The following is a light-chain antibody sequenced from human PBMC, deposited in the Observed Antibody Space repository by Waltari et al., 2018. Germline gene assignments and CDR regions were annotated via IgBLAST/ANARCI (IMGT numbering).Light chain of an antibody. Sequence: DIVLTQSPATLSLSPGERATLSCRASQSVSSSLAWYQQKPGQGPRLLIYDASNRATGSPARFSGSGSGTDFTLTISSLEPEDFAVYYCQQRTSWPTFGPGTKVDIK. V-gene: IGKV3-11*01. CDR3: QQRTSWPT. J-gene: IGKJ3*01. CDR1: QSVSSS. CDR2: DAS.